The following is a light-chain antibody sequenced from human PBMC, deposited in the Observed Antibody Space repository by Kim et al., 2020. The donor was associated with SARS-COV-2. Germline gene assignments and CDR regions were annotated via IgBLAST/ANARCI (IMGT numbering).Light chain of an antibody. CDR2: GAS. V-gene: IGKV3-15*01. CDR1: QSISSN. Sequence: VSPGERATLSCRASQSISSNLAWDQQKPDQAPRLLIYGASTRATGIPARFSGSGSGTEFTLSISSLQSEDFAVYYCQQYNNWPPYTFGQGTKLEI. J-gene: IGKJ2*01. CDR3: QQYNNWPPYT.